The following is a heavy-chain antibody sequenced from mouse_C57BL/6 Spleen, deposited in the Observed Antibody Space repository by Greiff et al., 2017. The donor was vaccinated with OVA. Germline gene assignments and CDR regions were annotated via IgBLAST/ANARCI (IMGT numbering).Heavy chain of an antibody. CDR2: IYPRSGNT. Sequence: VQLVESGAELARPGASVKLSCTASGYTFTSYGISWVKQRTGQGLEWIGEIYPRSGNTYYNEKFNGKATLTADKSSSTAYMELRSLTSEDSAVYFCARSYDGYPFAYWGQGTLVTVSA. J-gene: IGHJ3*01. V-gene: IGHV1-81*01. D-gene: IGHD2-2*01. CDR1: GYTFTSYG. CDR3: ARSYDGYPFAY.